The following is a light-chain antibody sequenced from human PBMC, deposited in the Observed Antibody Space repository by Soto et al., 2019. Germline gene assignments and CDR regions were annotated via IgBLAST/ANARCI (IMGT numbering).Light chain of an antibody. Sequence: DIQMIRSRSALSASVGDRVTITCRASQSIRSWLAWYQQRQGKAPKVMIYDASSLESGVPSRFSGSGSGTECTLTISSLKNDDCATYYCQHYDSWPWTFGQGTKVDI. CDR3: QHYDSWPWT. CDR1: QSIRSW. V-gene: IGKV1-5*01. CDR2: DAS. J-gene: IGKJ1*01.